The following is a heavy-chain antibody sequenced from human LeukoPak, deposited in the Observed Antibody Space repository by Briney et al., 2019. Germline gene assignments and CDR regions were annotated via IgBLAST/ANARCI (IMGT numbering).Heavy chain of an antibody. J-gene: IGHJ5*02. V-gene: IGHV1-2*02. Sequence: ASVKVSCKASGYTFTGYYLHWVRQAPGQGLEWMGWINPNSGGTTYAQTFQGRVTMTRDTSISTAYMELSRLRSDDTAVYYCAREVVVAALRPRRQRNWFDPWGQGTLVTASS. CDR3: AREVVVAALRPRRQRNWFDP. D-gene: IGHD2-2*01. CDR1: GYTFTGYY. CDR2: INPNSGGT.